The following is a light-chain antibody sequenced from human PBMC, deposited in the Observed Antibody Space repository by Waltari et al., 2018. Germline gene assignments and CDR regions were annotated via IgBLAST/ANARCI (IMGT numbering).Light chain of an antibody. CDR1: QSIGSH. J-gene: IGKJ1*01. CDR2: YAS. Sequence: EIVLTQSPDFQSVNPKEQVPMTCRASQSIGSHLHWYQQKPDQCPRLLIKYASQSLPGVPSRFSGSGSGTDFTLTIKSLEAEDAATYFCHQSSTLPQTFGQGTRVEIK. CDR3: HQSSTLPQT. V-gene: IGKV6-21*01.